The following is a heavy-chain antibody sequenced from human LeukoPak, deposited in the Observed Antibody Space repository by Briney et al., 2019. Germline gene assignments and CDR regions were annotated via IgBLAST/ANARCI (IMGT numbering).Heavy chain of an antibody. V-gene: IGHV3-21*01. CDR3: ARDYYYDSSGYYYMDV. Sequence: GGSLRLSCAASGFTFSRYSMNWVRQAPGKGLEWGSSISSSSSYIYYADSVKGRFTISRDNAKNSLYLKMNSLRAEDTAVYYCARDYYYDSSGYYYMDVWGKGTTVTVSS. D-gene: IGHD3-22*01. CDR1: GFTFSRYS. CDR2: ISSSSSYI. J-gene: IGHJ6*03.